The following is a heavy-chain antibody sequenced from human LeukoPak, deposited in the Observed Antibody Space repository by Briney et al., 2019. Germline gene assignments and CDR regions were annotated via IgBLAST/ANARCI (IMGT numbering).Heavy chain of an antibody. V-gene: IGHV1-8*03. J-gene: IGHJ4*02. D-gene: IGHD3-22*01. Sequence: ASVKVSCKASGYTFTNYDINWVRQATGQGLEWMGWMNPNSGKTGYAQKFQGSVTLTRNTSISTAYMELGSLRSEDTAVYYCARGVDSSSWYRFHYWGQGTLVTVSS. CDR3: ARGVDSSSWYRFHY. CDR1: GYTFTNYD. CDR2: MNPNSGKT.